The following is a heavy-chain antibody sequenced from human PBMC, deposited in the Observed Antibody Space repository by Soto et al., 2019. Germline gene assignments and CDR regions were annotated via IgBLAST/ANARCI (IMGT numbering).Heavy chain of an antibody. CDR1: GGTSSSYA. CDR3: ARGGSGDYVYYYYYGMDV. Sequence: QVQLVQSGAEVKKPGSSVKVSCKASGGTSSSYAITWVRQAPGQGLEWMGGIIPIFGTANYAQKFQGRVTVTADESTTTAYMELSSLRSEDTAVYYCARGGSGDYVYYYYYGMDVWGQGTTVTVSS. V-gene: IGHV1-69*12. CDR2: IIPIFGTA. J-gene: IGHJ6*02. D-gene: IGHD4-17*01.